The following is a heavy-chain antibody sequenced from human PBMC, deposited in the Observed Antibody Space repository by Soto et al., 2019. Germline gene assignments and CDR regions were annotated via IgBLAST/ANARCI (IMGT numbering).Heavy chain of an antibody. CDR3: ASNKQQLVGYYYYYGMDV. V-gene: IGHV3-21*01. J-gene: IGHJ6*02. D-gene: IGHD6-13*01. CDR2: ISSSSSCI. Sequence: ASVKVSCAASGFTFSSYSMNWVRQAPGKGLEWVSSISSSSSCIYYADSVKGRFTISRDNAKNSLYLQMNSLRAEDTAVYYCASNKQQLVGYYYYYGMDVWGQGTTVTVSS. CDR1: GFTFSSYS.